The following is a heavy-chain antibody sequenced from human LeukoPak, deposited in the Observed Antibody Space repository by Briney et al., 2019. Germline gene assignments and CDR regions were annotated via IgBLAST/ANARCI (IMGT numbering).Heavy chain of an antibody. CDR3: AKDHRSSGWYGAFDI. Sequence: GGSLRLSCAASGFTFSSYAMSWVRQAPGKGLEWVSAISGSGGSTYYADSVKGRFTISRDNFKNTLYLQMNSLRAEDTAVYYCAKDHRSSGWYGAFDIWGQGTMVTVSS. CDR1: GFTFSSYA. J-gene: IGHJ3*02. V-gene: IGHV3-23*01. D-gene: IGHD6-19*01. CDR2: ISGSGGST.